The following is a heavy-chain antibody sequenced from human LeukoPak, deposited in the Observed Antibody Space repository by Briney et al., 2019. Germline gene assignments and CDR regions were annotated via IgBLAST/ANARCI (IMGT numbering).Heavy chain of an antibody. CDR1: GDSVSSNSAA. CDR3: ARYPRTFYDSSGYQPPYYYYGMDV. V-gene: IGHV6-1*01. J-gene: IGHJ6*02. Sequence: PSQTLSLTCAISGDSVSSNSAAWNWIRQSPSRGLEWLGRTYYRSKLYNDYAVSVKSRITINPDTSKNQFSLQLNSVTPEDTAVYYCARYPRTFYDSSGYQPPYYYYGMDVWGQGTTVTVSS. D-gene: IGHD3-22*01. CDR2: TYYRSKLYN.